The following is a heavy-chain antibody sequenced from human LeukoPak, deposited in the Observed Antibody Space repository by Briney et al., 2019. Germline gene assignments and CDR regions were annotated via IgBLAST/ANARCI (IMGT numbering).Heavy chain of an antibody. CDR3: ARDLGGKLGTFDY. V-gene: IGHV1-69*01. Sequence: SVKVSCKASGGTFSSYAISWVRQAPGQGLEWMGGIIPIFGTANYAQKFQSRVTITADESTSTAYMELSSLRSEDTAVYYCARDLGGKLGTFDYWGQGTLVTVSS. D-gene: IGHD3-16*01. J-gene: IGHJ4*02. CDR2: IIPIFGTA. CDR1: GGTFSSYA.